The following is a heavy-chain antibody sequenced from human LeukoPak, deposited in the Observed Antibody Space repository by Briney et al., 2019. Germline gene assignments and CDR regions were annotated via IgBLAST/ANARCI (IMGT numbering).Heavy chain of an antibody. CDR1: GGSFSGYY. Sequence: KPSETLSLTCAVYGGSFSGYYWSWIRQPPGKGLECIGEINHSGSTNYNPSLKSRVTISVDTSKNQFSLKLSSVTAADTAVYYCARDSVEYPPPVAFDIWGQGTMVTVSS. D-gene: IGHD2/OR15-2a*01. J-gene: IGHJ3*02. CDR2: INHSGST. V-gene: IGHV4-34*01. CDR3: ARDSVEYPPPVAFDI.